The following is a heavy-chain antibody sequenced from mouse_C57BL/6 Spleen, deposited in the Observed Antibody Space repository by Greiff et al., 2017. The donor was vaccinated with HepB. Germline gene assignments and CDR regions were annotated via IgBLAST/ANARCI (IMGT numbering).Heavy chain of an antibody. CDR1: GYTFTSYW. J-gene: IGHJ1*03. Sequence: QVQLQQPGAELVKPGASVKLSCKASGYTFTSYWMQWVKQRPGQGLEWIGEIDPSDSYTNYNQKFKGKATLTVDTSSSTAYMQLSSLTSEDSAVYYCARFLYYGNYGYFDVWGTGTTVTVSS. CDR2: IDPSDSYT. D-gene: IGHD2-1*01. CDR3: ARFLYYGNYGYFDV. V-gene: IGHV1-50*01.